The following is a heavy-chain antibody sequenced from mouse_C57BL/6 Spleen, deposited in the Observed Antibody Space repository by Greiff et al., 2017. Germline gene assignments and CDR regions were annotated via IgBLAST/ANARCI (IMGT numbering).Heavy chain of an antibody. CDR1: GYTFTDYE. J-gene: IGHJ1*03. CDR3: TREAYYDSSQGYFEV. D-gene: IGHD1-1*01. V-gene: IGHV1-15*01. Sequence: QVQLQQSGAELVRPGASVTLSCKASGYTFTDYEMHWVKQTPVHGLEWIGAIDPETGGTAYNQKFKGKAILTADKSSSRAYMELRSLTSEVSAVYYCTREAYYDSSQGYFEVWGTGTTVTVSS. CDR2: IDPETGGT.